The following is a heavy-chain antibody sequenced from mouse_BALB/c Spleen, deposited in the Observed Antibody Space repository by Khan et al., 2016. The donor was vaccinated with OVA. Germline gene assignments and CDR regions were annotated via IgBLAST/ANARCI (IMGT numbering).Heavy chain of an antibody. V-gene: IGHV2-2*02. D-gene: IGHD2-4*01. CDR2: IWSGGST. CDR1: GFSLTTYG. CDR3: ARNYDYDEGLTY. J-gene: IGHJ3*01. Sequence: QVQLKESGPGLVQPSQSLSITCTVSGFSLTTYGVHWVRQSPGKGLEWLGVIWSGGSTDYNAAFISRLSISKDNSKSHVFFKMNSLQANETTKYYVARNYDYDEGLTYWGQGTMVTVSA.